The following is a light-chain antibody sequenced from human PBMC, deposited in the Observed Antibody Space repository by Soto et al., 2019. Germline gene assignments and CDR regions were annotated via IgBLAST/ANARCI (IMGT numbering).Light chain of an antibody. V-gene: IGKV3-11*01. CDR3: QQRQYWPPIT. CDR1: QSVSSY. CDR2: DTS. J-gene: IGKJ5*01. Sequence: VLAQSPATLSLSQGERATLSCRASQSVSSYLAWYQQKPGQAPRLLIYDTSNRATGVPARFSGSGSGTDFTPTISSLEPEDCAIYYCQQRQYWPPITFGQGTRLEIK.